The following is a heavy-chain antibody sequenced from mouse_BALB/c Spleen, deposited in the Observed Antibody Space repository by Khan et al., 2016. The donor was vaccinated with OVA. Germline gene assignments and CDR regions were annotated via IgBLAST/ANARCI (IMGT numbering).Heavy chain of an antibody. V-gene: IGHV2-6-1*01. D-gene: IGHD2-10*01. Sequence: QMQLEESGPGLVAPSQSLSITCTISGFSLTNYGVHWVRQPPGKGLEWLVVIWSDGSTTYNSALRSRLTISKDNSKSQVFLKMNGLQADDTAIYFCARQPYYHYNIMDYWGQGTSVTVSS. CDR1: GFSLTNYG. J-gene: IGHJ4*01. CDR2: IWSDGST. CDR3: ARQPYYHYNIMDY.